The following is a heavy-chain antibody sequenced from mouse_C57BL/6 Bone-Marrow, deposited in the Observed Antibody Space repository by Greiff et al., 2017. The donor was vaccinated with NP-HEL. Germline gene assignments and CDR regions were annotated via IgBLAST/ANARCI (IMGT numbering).Heavy chain of an antibody. D-gene: IGHD2-3*01. V-gene: IGHV1-76*01. J-gene: IGHJ1*03. CDR3: ARYDYWYFDV. CDR1: GYTFTDYY. Sequence: QVQLKESGAELVRPGASVKLSCKASGYTFTDYYINWVKQRPGQGLEWIARIYPGSGNTYYNEKFKGKATLTAEKSSSTAYMQLSSLTSEDSAVYFCARYDYWYFDVWGTGTTVTVSS. CDR2: IYPGSGNT.